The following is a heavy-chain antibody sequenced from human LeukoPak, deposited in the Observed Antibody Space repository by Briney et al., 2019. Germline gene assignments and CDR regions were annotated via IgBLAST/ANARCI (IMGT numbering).Heavy chain of an antibody. J-gene: IGHJ4*02. Sequence: GGSLRLSCAASGFTFSSYDMNWVRQAPGQGLEWISYISSSGTPIYYADSVKGRFTISRDNADNSLYLQMSSLGAEDTAVYYCAKDIVGGGDDYWGQGTLVIVSS. V-gene: IGHV3-48*03. CDR3: AKDIVGGGDDY. CDR2: ISSSGTPI. CDR1: GFTFSSYD. D-gene: IGHD2-21*02.